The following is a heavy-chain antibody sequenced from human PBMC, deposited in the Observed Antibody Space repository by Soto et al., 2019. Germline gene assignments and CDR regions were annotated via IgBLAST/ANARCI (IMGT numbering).Heavy chain of an antibody. CDR2: ISGSGGST. J-gene: IGHJ4*02. CDR1: GFTFSSYA. Sequence: GGSLRLSCAASGFTFSSYAMSWVRQAPGKGLEWVSAISGSGGSTYYADSVKGRFTISRDNSKDTLYLQMNSLRAEDTAVYYCAAHSSSWYSNIDYWGQGTLVPGSS. CDR3: AAHSSSWYSNIDY. V-gene: IGHV3-23*01. D-gene: IGHD6-13*01.